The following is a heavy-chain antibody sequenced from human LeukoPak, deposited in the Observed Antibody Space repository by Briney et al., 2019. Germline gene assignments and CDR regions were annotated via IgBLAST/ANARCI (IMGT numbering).Heavy chain of an antibody. D-gene: IGHD6-13*01. V-gene: IGHV1-69*06. J-gene: IGHJ6*04. Sequence: SVKVSCKASGGTFSSYAIRWVRQAPGQGLEWMGGIIPIFGTANYAQKFQGRVTITADKSTSTAYMELSSLRSEDTDVYYCATYSSSWSSYYYGMDVWGKGTTVTVSS. CDR2: IIPIFGTA. CDR3: ATYSSSWSSYYYGMDV. CDR1: GGTFSSYA.